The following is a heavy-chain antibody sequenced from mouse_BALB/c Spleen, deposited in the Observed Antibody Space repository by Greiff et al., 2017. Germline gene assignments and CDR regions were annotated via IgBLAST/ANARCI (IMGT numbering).Heavy chain of an antibody. D-gene: IGHD2-4*01. CDR2: IWSGGST. CDR3: ASPMITTAFAY. CDR1: GFSLTSYG. Sequence: QVQLQQSGPGLVQPSQSLSITCTVSGFSLTSYGVHWVRQSPGKGLEWLGVIWSGGSTDYNAAFISRLSISKDNSKSQVFFKMNSLQADDTAIYYCASPMITTAFAYWGQGTLVTVSA. J-gene: IGHJ3*01. V-gene: IGHV2-4-1*01.